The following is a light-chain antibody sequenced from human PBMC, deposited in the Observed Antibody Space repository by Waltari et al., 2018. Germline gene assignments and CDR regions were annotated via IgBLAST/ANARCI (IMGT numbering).Light chain of an antibody. J-gene: IGKJ1*01. CDR3: QNYVRLPAT. CDR2: GAS. CDR1: QRVSSA. V-gene: IGKV3-20*01. Sequence: EIVLTQSPGTLSLSPGERATLSCRASQRVSSALAWYQQRPGQVPRLLIYGASSRATGIPDSFSCSGSGTDFSLTISRLEPEDFAVYYCQNYVRLPATFGQGTKVEIK.